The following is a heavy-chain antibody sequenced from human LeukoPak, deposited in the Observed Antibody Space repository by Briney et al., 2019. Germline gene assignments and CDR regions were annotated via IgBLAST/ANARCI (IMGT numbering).Heavy chain of an antibody. CDR2: AYYSGST. J-gene: IGHJ5*02. V-gene: IGHV4-61*01. CDR1: GYSVSSGYY. Sequence: SETLSLTCSVSGYSVSSGYYWGWIRQPPGKGLEWIGYAYYSGSTNYNPSLKGRVSISVDTSKNQFSLRLNSVTAADTAVYYCARRSDWFDPWGQGTLVTVSS. CDR3: ARRSDWFDP.